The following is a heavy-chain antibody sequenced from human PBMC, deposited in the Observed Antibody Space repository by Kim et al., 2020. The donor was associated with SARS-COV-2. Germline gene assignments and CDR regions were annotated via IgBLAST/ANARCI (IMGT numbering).Heavy chain of an antibody. Sequence: SETLSLTCTVSGGSISSSSYYWGWIRQPPGKGLEWIGSIYSGSTYYNPSLKSRVTISVDTSKNQFSLKLSSVTAADTAVYYCARGLGAAAARWGQGTLVT. J-gene: IGHJ4*02. V-gene: IGHV4-39*07. CDR3: ARGLGAAAAR. D-gene: IGHD6-13*01. CDR2: IYSGST. CDR1: GGSISSSSYY.